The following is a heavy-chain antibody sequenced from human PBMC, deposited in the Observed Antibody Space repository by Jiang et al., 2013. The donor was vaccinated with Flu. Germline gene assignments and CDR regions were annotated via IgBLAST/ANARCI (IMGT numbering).Heavy chain of an antibody. V-gene: IGHV2-5*02. Sequence: KPTQTLTLTCTFSGFSLSTSAVGVGWIRQPPGKALDWLALIYWDDDKRYSPSLKSRLTITKDNSKNQVVLTMTNMDPVDTATYYCAHSLGFIAPTGADAFDVWGQGMMVTVSS. CDR3: AHSLGFIAPTGADAFDV. CDR2: IYWDDDK. J-gene: IGHJ3*01. D-gene: IGHD6-13*01. CDR1: GFSLSTSAVG.